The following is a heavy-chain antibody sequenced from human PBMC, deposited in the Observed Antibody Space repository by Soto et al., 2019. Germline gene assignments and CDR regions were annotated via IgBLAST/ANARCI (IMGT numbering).Heavy chain of an antibody. V-gene: IGHV3-30*03. D-gene: IGHD5-18*01. J-gene: IGHJ4*02. Sequence: QAHLVESGGGVVQPGRSLRLSCAASGFTFTSYGMHWLRQAPGMRLEWVAVISYDGGLQHYADSVKGRFTISRDNSKNMVLLQMNSLRAQHTAVYYCVSDRGYGHASVPYSWGQGTLVSVSS. CDR1: GFTFTSYG. CDR3: VSDRGYGHASVPYS. CDR2: ISYDGGLQ.